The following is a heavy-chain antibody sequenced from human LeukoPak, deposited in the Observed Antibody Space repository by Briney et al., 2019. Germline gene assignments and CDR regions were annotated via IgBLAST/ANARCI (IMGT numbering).Heavy chain of an antibody. V-gene: IGHV4-59*01. CDR2: IHYSGSS. D-gene: IGHD3-22*01. CDR1: GGSISGYY. Sequence: PSETLSLTCTVSGGSISGYYWGWIRQPPGKGLEWIAYIHYSGSSKYSPSLKSRVTTSVDMPKNQFSLELSSVTAADTAVYYCARYDNSGSALENWGQGTLVTVSS. J-gene: IGHJ4*02. CDR3: ARYDNSGSALEN.